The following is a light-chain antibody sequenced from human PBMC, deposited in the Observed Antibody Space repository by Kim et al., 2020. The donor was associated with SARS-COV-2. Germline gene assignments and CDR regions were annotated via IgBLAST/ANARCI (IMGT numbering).Light chain of an antibody. CDR1: TGAVTTGHS. CDR3: LLSPRGDVV. CDR2: DTS. Sequence: QAVVTQPPSLTVSPGGTLTLTCGSTTGAVTTGHSPFWFQQRPGQAPRTLIHDTSNKCSWTSDRFSGSLLGGKAALTISGAQPEDEADYYCLLSPRGDVVFGGGTQLTVL. V-gene: IGLV7-46*01. J-gene: IGLJ2*01.